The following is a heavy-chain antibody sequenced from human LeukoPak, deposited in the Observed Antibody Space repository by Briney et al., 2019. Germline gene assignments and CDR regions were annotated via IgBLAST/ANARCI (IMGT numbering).Heavy chain of an antibody. CDR3: AKDNYAAAGYFDS. D-gene: IGHD6-13*01. Sequence: GGSLRLACSASGFTLSSYAMGGVPQAPGRGVEWVSAISGSGGSTYYADSVKGRFTISRDNSKNTLYLQMNSLRAEDTAVYSCAKDNYAAAGYFDSWGQGTLVTVSS. V-gene: IGHV3-23*01. CDR1: GFTLSSYA. J-gene: IGHJ4*02. CDR2: ISGSGGST.